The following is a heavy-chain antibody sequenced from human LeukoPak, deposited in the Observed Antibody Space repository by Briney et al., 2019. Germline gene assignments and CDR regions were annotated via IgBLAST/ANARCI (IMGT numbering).Heavy chain of an antibody. J-gene: IGHJ6*03. V-gene: IGHV3-7*01. CDR2: IKQDGSEK. Sequence: GGSLRLSCAASGFTFSSYSMNWVRQAPGKGLEWVANIKQDGSEKYYVDSVKGRFTISRDNSKNSLYLQMNSLRAEDTAVYYCARRALEYYYYYYMDVWGKGTTVTVSS. CDR3: ARRALEYYYYYYMDV. CDR1: GFTFSSYS.